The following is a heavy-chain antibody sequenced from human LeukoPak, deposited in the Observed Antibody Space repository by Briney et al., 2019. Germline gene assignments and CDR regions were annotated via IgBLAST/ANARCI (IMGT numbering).Heavy chain of an antibody. CDR3: GREKLEEVFKLTFNWLATNSSHYMDV. V-gene: IGHV3-66*02. D-gene: IGHD6-19*01. CDR2: IFGGDT. Sequence: GGSLRLSCAASGFTVRANYMNWVRQAPGKGLEWVSVIFGGDTYYADSVKGRFTISRDESKNTVYLQMTSLRPEDTAVYYCGREKLEEVFKLTFNWLATNSSHYMDVWSKGPTVTVA. J-gene: IGHJ6*03. CDR1: GFTVRANY.